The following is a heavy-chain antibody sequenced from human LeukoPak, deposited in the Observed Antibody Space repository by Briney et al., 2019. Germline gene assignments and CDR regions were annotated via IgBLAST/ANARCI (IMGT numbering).Heavy chain of an antibody. Sequence: ASVKVSCKASGYTFTGYYMHWVRQAPGQGLEWMGWIDPNSGDTNYAQNFQGRVTMTRDTSISTAYMELSRLRSDDTAVYYCAREPLYSSSWYPRDYYYMDVWGKGTTVTISS. J-gene: IGHJ6*03. CDR1: GYTFTGYY. V-gene: IGHV1-2*02. CDR2: IDPNSGDT. D-gene: IGHD6-13*01. CDR3: AREPLYSSSWYPRDYYYMDV.